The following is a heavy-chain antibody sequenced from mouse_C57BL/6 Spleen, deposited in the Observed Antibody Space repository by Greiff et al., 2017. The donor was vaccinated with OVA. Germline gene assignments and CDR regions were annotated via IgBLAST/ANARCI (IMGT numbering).Heavy chain of an antibody. J-gene: IGHJ2*01. V-gene: IGHV1-69*01. D-gene: IGHD1-1*01. CDR2: IDPSDSYT. CDR1: GYTFTSYW. CDR3: ARWGTTVVASYYFDY. Sequence: QVQLQQPGAELVMPGASVKLSCKASGYTFTSYWMHWVKQRPGPGLELIGEIDPSDSYTNYNQKFKGKSTLTVDKSSSTAYMQLSSLTSEDSAVYYCARWGTTVVASYYFDYWGQGTTLTVSS.